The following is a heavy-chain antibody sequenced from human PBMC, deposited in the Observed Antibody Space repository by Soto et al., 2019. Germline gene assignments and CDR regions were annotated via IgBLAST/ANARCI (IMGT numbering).Heavy chain of an antibody. V-gene: IGHV3-73*02. D-gene: IGHD2-2*01. CDR2: IRSKAKNYAT. CDR1: GFTFSGSA. CDR3: VGVCISCREFLHH. J-gene: IGHJ1*01. Sequence: EVQLVESGGGLVQPGGSLKLSCAASGFTFSGSAMHWVRQASGKGLEWVGRIRSKAKNYATEYVVSLKGRFTISRDDSKNTAYLQVNSLKTEDTAVYYCVGVCISCREFLHHWGQGTLVTVSS.